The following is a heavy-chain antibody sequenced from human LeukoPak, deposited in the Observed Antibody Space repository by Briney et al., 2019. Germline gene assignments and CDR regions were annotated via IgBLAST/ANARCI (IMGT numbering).Heavy chain of an antibody. CDR1: GFTFSSYS. V-gene: IGHV3-48*01. J-gene: IGHJ4*02. Sequence: GGSLRLSCAASGFTFSSYSMKWVRQAPGKGLEWVSYISSSSTIYYADSVKGRFTISRDNANNSLYLQMNSLRAEDTAVYYCARRSYSGLDYWGQGTLVTVSS. CDR3: ARRSYSGLDY. CDR2: ISSSSTI. D-gene: IGHD2-15*01.